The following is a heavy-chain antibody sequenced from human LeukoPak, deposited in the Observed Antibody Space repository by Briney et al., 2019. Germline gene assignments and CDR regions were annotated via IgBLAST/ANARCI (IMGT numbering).Heavy chain of an antibody. CDR2: ISSSSSYI. CDR1: GFTFSSYS. V-gene: IGHV3-21*01. D-gene: IGHD3-22*01. CDR3: ARDGYDSSGRHYYYMDV. Sequence: KSGGSLRLSCAASGFTFSSYSMNWVRQAPGKGLEWVSSISSSSSYIYYADSVKGRFTVSRDNANNSLYLQMNSLRAEDTAVYYCARDGYDSSGRHYYYMDVWGKGTTVTVSS. J-gene: IGHJ6*03.